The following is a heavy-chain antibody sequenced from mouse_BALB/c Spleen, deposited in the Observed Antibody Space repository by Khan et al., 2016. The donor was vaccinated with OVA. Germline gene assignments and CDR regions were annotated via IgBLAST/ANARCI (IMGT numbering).Heavy chain of an antibody. J-gene: IGHJ3*01. CDR1: GFTFSSYA. D-gene: IGHD2-1*01. CDR2: ISSGGTT. V-gene: IGHV5-6-5*01. Sequence: EVQLVESGGGLVKPGGSLKLSCAASGFTFSSYAMSWVRQTPEKRLEWVASISSGGTTYYPDSVKGRFTISRDNDRNILYLQMSSLRSEDTAMYYCESLYYKAYWGQGTLVTVSA. CDR3: ESLYYKAY.